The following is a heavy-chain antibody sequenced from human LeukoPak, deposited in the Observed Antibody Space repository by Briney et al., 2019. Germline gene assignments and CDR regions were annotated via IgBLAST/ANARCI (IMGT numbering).Heavy chain of an antibody. CDR2: IHHSGTT. J-gene: IGHJ4*02. V-gene: IGHV4-4*02. Sequence: SETLSLTCAVSGGSVTSNNWWSWVRQPPGKGLEWLGEIHHSGTTNYIPSLKSRVTISLDKSKNQLSLNLTSVTAADTAVYYCARDLGTRAAAPWGQGTLVTVSS. CDR1: GGSVTSNNW. D-gene: IGHD2-8*02. CDR3: ARDLGTRAAAP.